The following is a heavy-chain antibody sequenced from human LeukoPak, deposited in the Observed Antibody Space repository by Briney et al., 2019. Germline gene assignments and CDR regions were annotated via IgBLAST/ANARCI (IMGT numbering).Heavy chain of an antibody. Sequence: PSETLSLTCTVSGGSISSSSYYWGWIRQPPGKGLEWIGSIYYSGSTYYNPSLKSRVTISVDTSKNQFSLKLSSVTAADTAVYYCARAPRKAWFDPWGQGTLVTVSS. D-gene: IGHD1-14*01. CDR1: GGSISSSSYY. J-gene: IGHJ5*02. CDR2: IYYSGST. CDR3: ARAPRKAWFDP. V-gene: IGHV4-39*07.